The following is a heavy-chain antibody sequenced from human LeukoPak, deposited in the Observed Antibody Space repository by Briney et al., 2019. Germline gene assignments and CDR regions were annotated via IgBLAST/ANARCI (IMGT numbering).Heavy chain of an antibody. J-gene: IGHJ5*02. CDR2: INPSGGST. CDR1: GYTFTSYY. CDR3: ARDGRRSSYYDFWSGYDNWFDP. D-gene: IGHD3-3*01. V-gene: IGHV1-46*01. Sequence: ASVKVSCKASGYTFTSYYMHWVRQAPGQGLEWMGIINPSGGSTSYAQKFQGRVTMTRDTSTSTVYMELSSLRSEDTAVYYCARDGRRSSYYDFWSGYDNWFDPWGQGTLVTVSS.